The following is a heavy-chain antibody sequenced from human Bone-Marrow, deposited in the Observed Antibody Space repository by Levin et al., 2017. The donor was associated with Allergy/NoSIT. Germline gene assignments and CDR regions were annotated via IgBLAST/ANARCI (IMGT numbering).Heavy chain of an antibody. Sequence: PGGSLRLSCAASGFTFSSYSMNWVRQAPGKGLEWVSSISSRSSYIYYADSVKGRFTISRDNAKNSLYLQMNSLRAEDTAVYYCATLPVCGGDCSIWDFDYWGQGTLVTVSS. D-gene: IGHD2-21*02. CDR2: ISSRSSYI. J-gene: IGHJ4*02. CDR1: GFTFSSYS. V-gene: IGHV3-21*01. CDR3: ATLPVCGGDCSIWDFDY.